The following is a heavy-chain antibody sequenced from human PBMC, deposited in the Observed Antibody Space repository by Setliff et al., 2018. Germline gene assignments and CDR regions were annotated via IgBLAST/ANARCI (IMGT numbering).Heavy chain of an antibody. CDR1: GGSISGSHYS. D-gene: IGHD4-4*01. J-gene: IGHJ3*02. CDR3: LRDRPYSNSPEDVFDI. Sequence: SETLSLTCSVSGGSISGSHYSWVWMRQPPGKRLEWIGSTYYNGTAYYNPSLQSRVAISVDTSKNYFSLDVNSVTAADTAVYYCLRDRPYSNSPEDVFDIWGQGTAVTVSS. V-gene: IGHV4-39*02. CDR2: TYYNGTA.